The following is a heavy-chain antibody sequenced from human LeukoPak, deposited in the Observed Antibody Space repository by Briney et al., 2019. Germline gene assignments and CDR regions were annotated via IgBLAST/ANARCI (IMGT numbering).Heavy chain of an antibody. J-gene: IGHJ1*01. CDR1: GFTFSSYA. D-gene: IGHD1-26*01. CDR3: ALDYSGNYYLEYLKH. Sequence: PGGSLRLSCAASGFTFSSYAMSWVRQVPGKGLEWVSAISGSGVSTYYADSVKGRFTISRDNSKNTLYLQMNSLRAEDTAVYYCALDYSGNYYLEYLKHWGQGTLVTVSS. V-gene: IGHV3-23*01. CDR2: ISGSGVST.